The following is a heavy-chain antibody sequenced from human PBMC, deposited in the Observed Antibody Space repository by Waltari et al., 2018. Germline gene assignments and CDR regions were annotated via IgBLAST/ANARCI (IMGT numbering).Heavy chain of an antibody. J-gene: IGHJ5*02. CDR1: GITVNTYG. Sequence: QVQLVESGGGMVQPGRSRSVSWAAVGITVNTYGIHWVCQAPGKGGGWGAGLWYDGSNKNYVDSVKGRFIITRDNSKNTLYLQMNSLRAEDTAVYYCARSRYYYDSRSLDLWGQGTLVTVSS. CDR3: ARSRYYYDSRSLDL. D-gene: IGHD3-22*01. V-gene: IGHV3-33*01. CDR2: LWYDGSNK.